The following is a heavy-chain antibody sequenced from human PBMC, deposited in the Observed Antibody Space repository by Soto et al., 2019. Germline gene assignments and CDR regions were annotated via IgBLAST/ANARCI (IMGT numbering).Heavy chain of an antibody. CDR2: IKEDGSEK. V-gene: IGHV3-7*03. J-gene: IGHJ3*02. CDR3: ARDGLPFALDI. Sequence: EMQVVQSGGGLVQPGGSLRLSCAASGFTFSHHWMSWVRQAPGKGLEWVAKIKEDGSEKNYADSVKGRFTISRDNAKNSLYLQMTSLRAEDTAMYYCARDGLPFALDIWGQGTMVTVFS. CDR1: GFTFSHHW. D-gene: IGHD3-16*01.